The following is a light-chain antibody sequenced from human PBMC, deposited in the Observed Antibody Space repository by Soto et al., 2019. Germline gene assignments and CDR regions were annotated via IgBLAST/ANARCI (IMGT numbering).Light chain of an antibody. CDR1: HSVSSSY. J-gene: IGKJ5*01. V-gene: IGKV3-20*01. CDR3: QQYDSSPLT. Sequence: EIVLTQSPGAVSLSPGERAALSCRATHSVSSSYSAWYQQKPGQAPTLLIYGASRRATGIPDRFSGSGSGTDFTLTISRLEPEDFAVYYCQQYDSSPLTFGQGTRLEI. CDR2: GAS.